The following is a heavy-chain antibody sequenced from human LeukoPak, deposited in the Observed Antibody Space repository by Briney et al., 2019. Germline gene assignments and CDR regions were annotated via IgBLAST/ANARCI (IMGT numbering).Heavy chain of an antibody. CDR3: ASGGGYSSAWHSSDY. CDR2: IYSDGRT. CDR1: GFTVSNTY. D-gene: IGHD6-19*01. V-gene: IGHV3-53*01. J-gene: IGHJ4*02. Sequence: GGSLRLSCAASGFTVSNTYMSWVRQAPGKGLECVSIIYSDGRTYYADSVKGRFTISRDNSKNTMYLQMNSLRAEDTAVYYCASGGGYSSAWHSSDYWGQGTLVTVSS.